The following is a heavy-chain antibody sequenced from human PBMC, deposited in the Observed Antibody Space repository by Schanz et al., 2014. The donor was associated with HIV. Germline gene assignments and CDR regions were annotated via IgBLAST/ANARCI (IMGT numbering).Heavy chain of an antibody. CDR3: AKDRNYYDSKYRGKGNYYHYYGMDV. J-gene: IGHJ6*02. Sequence: QVDLVESGGGVVQPGRSLRLSCTASGFTFNNYGMQWVRQAPGKGLEWVAVISYDGSRKHFADSVKGRFTISRDNSKNTLYLQMKSLRPEDTAVYYCAKDRNYYDSKYRGKGNYYHYYGMDVWGQGTTVTVS. CDR2: ISYDGSRK. D-gene: IGHD3-22*01. V-gene: IGHV3-30*18. CDR1: GFTFNNYG.